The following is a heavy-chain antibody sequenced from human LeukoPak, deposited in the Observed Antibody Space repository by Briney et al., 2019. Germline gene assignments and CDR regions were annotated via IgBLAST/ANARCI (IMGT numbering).Heavy chain of an antibody. CDR3: ARGPRALRFLDPYGMDV. V-gene: IGHV4-34*01. D-gene: IGHD3-3*01. Sequence: SETLSLTCAVYGGSFSGYYWSWIRQPPGKGLEWIGEINHSGSTNYNPSLKRRVTISVDTSKNQFSLKLSSVTAADTAVYYCARGPRALRFLDPYGMDVWGQGTTVTVSS. CDR1: GGSFSGYY. J-gene: IGHJ6*02. CDR2: INHSGST.